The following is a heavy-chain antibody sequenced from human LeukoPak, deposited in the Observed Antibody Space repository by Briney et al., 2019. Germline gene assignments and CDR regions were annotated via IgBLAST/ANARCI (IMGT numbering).Heavy chain of an antibody. D-gene: IGHD3-16*01. CDR1: GFTFSSYA. CDR3: AKDHAGGWPKRGMDV. Sequence: GGSLRLSCAVSGFTFSSYAMSWVRQAPGKGLEWVSAISGSGGGTFYADSVRGRFTISRDNSKNTVYLQMNSLRAEDTAVYYCAKDHAGGWPKRGMDVWGKGATVTVSS. J-gene: IGHJ6*03. V-gene: IGHV3-23*01. CDR2: ISGSGGGT.